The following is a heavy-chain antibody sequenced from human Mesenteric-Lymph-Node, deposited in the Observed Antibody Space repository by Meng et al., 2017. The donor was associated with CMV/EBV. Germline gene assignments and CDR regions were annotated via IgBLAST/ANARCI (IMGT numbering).Heavy chain of an antibody. V-gene: IGHV4-39*01. D-gene: IGHD3-10*01. CDR1: VGSISSSSYY. Sequence: QLQLQESGPGLVKPSETLSLTCTAPVGSISSSSYYWGWIRQPPGKGLEWIGSIYYSGSTYYNPSLKSRVTISVDTSKNQFSLKLSSVTAADTAVYYCARPHYYGSGSSPWFDPWGQGTLVTVSS. J-gene: IGHJ5*02. CDR2: IYYSGST. CDR3: ARPHYYGSGSSPWFDP.